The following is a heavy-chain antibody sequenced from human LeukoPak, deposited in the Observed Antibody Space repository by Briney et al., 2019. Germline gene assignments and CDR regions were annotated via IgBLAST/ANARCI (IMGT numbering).Heavy chain of an antibody. CDR1: GYTFTGYY. CDR2: INPNSGGT. V-gene: IGHV1-2*02. D-gene: IGHD3-10*01. J-gene: IGHJ4*02. CDR3: ARDITIVRGVIGGY. Sequence: ASVKVSRKASGYTFTGYYMHWVRQAPGQGLEWMGWINPNSGGTNYAQKFQGRVTMTRDTSISTAYMELSRLGSDDTAVYYCARDITIVRGVIGGYWGQGTLVTVSS.